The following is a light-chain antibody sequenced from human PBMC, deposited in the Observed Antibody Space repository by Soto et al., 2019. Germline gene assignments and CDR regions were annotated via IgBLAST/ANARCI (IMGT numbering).Light chain of an antibody. V-gene: IGLV1-40*01. CDR2: GTT. J-gene: IGLJ1*01. CDR1: SSYD. CDR3: QSYDSSLGVSYG. Sequence: QSVLTQPPSVSGAPGQTVTISCTGSSSYDVHWYRQLPGTAPKLLIYGTTNRPSGVPDRFSGSKSGTSASLAITGLQPEDEADYYCQSYDSSLGVSYGFGTGTKV.